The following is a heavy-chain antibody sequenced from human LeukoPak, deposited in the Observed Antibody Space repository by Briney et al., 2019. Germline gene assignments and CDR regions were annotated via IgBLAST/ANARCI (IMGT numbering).Heavy chain of an antibody. V-gene: IGHV3-15*01. CDR3: TTVVDIVVVPAAFEYFVY. CDR1: GFTFSNAW. CDR2: IKSKTDGGTT. J-gene: IGHJ4*02. D-gene: IGHD2-2*03. Sequence: PGGSLRLSCAASGFTFSNAWMSWVRQAPGKGLEWVGRIKSKTDGGTTDYAAPVKGRFTISRDDSKNTLYLQMNSLKTEDTAVYYCTTVVDIVVVPAAFEYFVYWGQGTLVTVSS.